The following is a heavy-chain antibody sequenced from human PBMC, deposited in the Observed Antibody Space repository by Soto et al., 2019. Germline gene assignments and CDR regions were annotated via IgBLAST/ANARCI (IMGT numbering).Heavy chain of an antibody. Sequence: SETLSLTCAVYGGSFSAYYWTWIRQPPGTGLEWIGQINHSGSTNYNPSLKSRVTISVDTSKNQFSLKLNSMTAADTAVYYCARHNYGSGSTYFDYWGQGTLVTVSS. CDR3: ARHNYGSGSTYFDY. V-gene: IGHV4-34*01. D-gene: IGHD3-10*01. CDR1: GGSFSAYY. J-gene: IGHJ4*02. CDR2: INHSGST.